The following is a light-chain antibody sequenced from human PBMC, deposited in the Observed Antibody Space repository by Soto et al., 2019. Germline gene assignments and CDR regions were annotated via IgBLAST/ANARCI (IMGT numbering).Light chain of an antibody. J-gene: IGKJ2*01. V-gene: IGKV1-39*01. CDR2: AAS. CDR3: QQSFTTLYT. Sequence: DIQLTQSPSSLSASVGDRVTITCRASQSISAYLNWYQQKPGKAPKLLICAASSLQSGVPSRFSGSGSGTDFALTIGSLRPEDFATYYCQQSFTTLYTSGQGTKVDIK. CDR1: QSISAY.